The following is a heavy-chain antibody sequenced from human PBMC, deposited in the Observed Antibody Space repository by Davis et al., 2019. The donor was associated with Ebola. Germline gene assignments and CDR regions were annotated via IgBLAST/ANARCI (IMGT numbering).Heavy chain of an antibody. D-gene: IGHD3-3*01. V-gene: IGHV4-59*01. J-gene: IGHJ6*02. CDR1: GGSFSGYY. Sequence: MPGGSLRLSCAVYGGSFSGYYWSWIRQPPGKGLEWIGYIYYSGSTNYNPSLKSRVTISVDTSKNQFSLKLSSVTAADTAVYYCARGVLRFLEYGMDVWGQGTTVTVSS. CDR3: ARGVLRFLEYGMDV. CDR2: IYYSGST.